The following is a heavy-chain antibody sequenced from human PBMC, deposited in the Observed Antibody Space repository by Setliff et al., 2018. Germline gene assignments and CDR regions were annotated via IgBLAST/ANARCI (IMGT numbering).Heavy chain of an antibody. CDR2: IQTDESDT. Sequence: QPGGSLRLSCAASGFTLNSYLMHWVRQAPGEGLVWVSRIQTDESDTTYGDSVKGRFTISRDNAKNTLYLQMNSLRAEDTAVYYCAKYTRVVTTTCFDYWGQGTLVTVSS. CDR1: GFTLNSYL. V-gene: IGHV3-74*03. D-gene: IGHD2-15*01. J-gene: IGHJ4*02. CDR3: AKYTRVVTTTCFDY.